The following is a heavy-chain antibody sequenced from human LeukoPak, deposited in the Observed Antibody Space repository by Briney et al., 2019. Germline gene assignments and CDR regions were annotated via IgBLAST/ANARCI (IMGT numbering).Heavy chain of an antibody. CDR2: IYTSGST. D-gene: IGHD2-2*01. Sequence: SETLSLTCTVSGGSISSYYWSWIRQPAGKGLEWIGRIYTSGSTNYNPSLKSRVTMSVDTSKNQFSLKLSSVTAADTAVYYCARVLREDCSSTSCYYWRVRDAFDIWGQGTMVTVSS. CDR1: GGSISSYY. J-gene: IGHJ3*02. CDR3: ARVLREDCSSTSCYYWRVRDAFDI. V-gene: IGHV4-4*07.